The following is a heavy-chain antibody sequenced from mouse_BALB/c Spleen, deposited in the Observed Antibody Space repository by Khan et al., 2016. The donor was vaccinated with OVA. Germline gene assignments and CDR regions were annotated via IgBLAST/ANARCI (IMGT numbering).Heavy chain of an antibody. CDR1: GFNIKDTY. V-gene: IGHV14-3*02. CDR3: ATLYGNPLAY. CDR2: FDPPNDDS. D-gene: IGHD2-1*01. Sequence: IQLVQSGAELVKPGASVKLSCSASGFNIKDTYIHWVKQRPEQGLEWIGRFDPPNDDSKYGPKFQDKATFTADTSSNTAYLQLSSLTSEDTAVFYCATLYGNPLAYWGQGTLVSVSA. J-gene: IGHJ3*01.